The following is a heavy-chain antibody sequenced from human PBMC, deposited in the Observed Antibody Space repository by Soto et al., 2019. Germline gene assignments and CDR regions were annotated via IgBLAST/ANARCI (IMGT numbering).Heavy chain of an antibody. D-gene: IGHD3-10*01. Sequence: GGSLRLSCAASGFTFSSYGMSWVRQAPGKGLEWVSAISGSGGSTYYADSVKGRFTISRDNSKNTLYLQMNSLRAEDTAVYYCAKSRIALWFGELLEVFDYWGQGTLVTVSS. V-gene: IGHV3-23*01. J-gene: IGHJ4*02. CDR3: AKSRIALWFGELLEVFDY. CDR2: ISGSGGST. CDR1: GFTFSSYG.